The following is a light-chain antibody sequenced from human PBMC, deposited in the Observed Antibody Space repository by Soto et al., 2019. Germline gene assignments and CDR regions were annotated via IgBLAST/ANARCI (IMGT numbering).Light chain of an antibody. CDR1: SSDVGSYNL. V-gene: IGLV2-23*01. CDR3: CSYAGSSTSYVV. CDR2: EGS. Sequence: QSALTQPASVSGSPGQSITISCTGISSDVGSYNLVSWYQQHPGKAPKLMIYEGSKRPSGVSNRFSGSKSGNTASLTISGLQAEDEADYYCCSYAGSSTSYVVFGGGTQLTVL. J-gene: IGLJ2*01.